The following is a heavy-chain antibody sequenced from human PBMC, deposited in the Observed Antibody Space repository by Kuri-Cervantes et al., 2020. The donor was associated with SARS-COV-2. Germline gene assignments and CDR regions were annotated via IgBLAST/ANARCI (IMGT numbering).Heavy chain of an antibody. CDR1: GFTFSSYS. J-gene: IGHJ3*02. Sequence: GGSLRLSFAASGFTFSSYSMNWVRQAPGKGLEWVSYISSSSSTIYYADSVKDRFTISRDNAKNSLYLQMNSLRAEDTAVYYCARDQRPTFYYDSSEGAFDIWGQGTMVTVSS. V-gene: IGHV3-48*01. CDR3: ARDQRPTFYYDSSEGAFDI. CDR2: ISSSSSTI. D-gene: IGHD3-22*01.